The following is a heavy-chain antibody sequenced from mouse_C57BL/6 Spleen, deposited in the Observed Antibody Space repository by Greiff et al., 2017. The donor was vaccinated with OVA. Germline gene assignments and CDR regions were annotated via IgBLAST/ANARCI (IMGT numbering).Heavy chain of an antibody. CDR2: IDPSDSET. J-gene: IGHJ1*03. CDR3: ARKRDYDWYFDV. CDR1: GYTFTSYW. V-gene: IGHV1-52*01. Sequence: QVQLKQPGADLVRPGSSVKLSCKASGYTFTSYWMHWVKQRPIQGLEWIGNIDPSDSETHYNQKFKDKATLTVDKSSSTAYMQLSSLTSEDSAVYYCARKRDYDWYFDVWGTGTTVTVSS. D-gene: IGHD2-4*01.